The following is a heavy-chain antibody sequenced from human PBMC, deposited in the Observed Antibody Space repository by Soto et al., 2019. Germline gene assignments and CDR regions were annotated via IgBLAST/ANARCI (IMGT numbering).Heavy chain of an antibody. D-gene: IGHD3-16*02. Sequence: QVQLVQSGAEVKKPGSSVKVSCKASGGTFSSYTFIWVRQAPGQGLEWMGRIIPIIGKATSAQNFQGRVTTTANTSQSTANLELSTLRSEDSAVYYCVMSADVINHEGPLSFYWGQGTLVTVSS. CDR1: GGTFSSYT. CDR2: IIPIIGKA. V-gene: IGHV1-69*02. CDR3: VMSADVINHEGPLSFY. J-gene: IGHJ4*02.